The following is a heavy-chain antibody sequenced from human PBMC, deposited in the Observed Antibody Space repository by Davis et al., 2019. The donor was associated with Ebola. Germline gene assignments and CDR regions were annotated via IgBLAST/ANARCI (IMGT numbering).Heavy chain of an antibody. CDR1: GFTFSSCA. CDR2: ISYDGSNK. Sequence: GGSLRLSCAASGFTFSSCAVSWVRQAPGKGLEWVAVISYDGSNKYYVDSVKGRFTVSRDNSKNTLYLQMSSLRGEDTAVYYCAREGIVVAYGMDVWGQGTTVTVSS. V-gene: IGHV3-30-3*01. D-gene: IGHD2-15*01. CDR3: AREGIVVAYGMDV. J-gene: IGHJ6*02.